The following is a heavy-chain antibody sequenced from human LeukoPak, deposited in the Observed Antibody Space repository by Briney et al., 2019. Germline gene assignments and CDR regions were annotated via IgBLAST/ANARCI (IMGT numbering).Heavy chain of an antibody. CDR1: GYTFTGYY. Sequence: ASVKVSCKASGYTFTGYYMHWVRQAPGQGLEWMGWINPNSGGTNYAQKFQGRVTMTRDTSISTAYMELSSLRSEDTAVYYCARGDYSSGWYYMYWGQGTLVTVSS. D-gene: IGHD6-19*01. CDR2: INPNSGGT. CDR3: ARGDYSSGWYYMY. J-gene: IGHJ4*02. V-gene: IGHV1-2*02.